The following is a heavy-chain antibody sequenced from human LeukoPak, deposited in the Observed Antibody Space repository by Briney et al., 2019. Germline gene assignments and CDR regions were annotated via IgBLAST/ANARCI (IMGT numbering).Heavy chain of an antibody. V-gene: IGHV3-33*01. Sequence: PGGSLRLSCAASGFTFSSYGMHWVRQAPGKGLEWVAVIWYDGSNKYYADSVKGRFTISRDNSKNTLYLQMNSLRVEDTAVYYCAMGAIVATIDYWGQGTLVTVSS. CDR2: IWYDGSNK. CDR3: AMGAIVATIDY. D-gene: IGHD5-12*01. CDR1: GFTFSSYG. J-gene: IGHJ4*02.